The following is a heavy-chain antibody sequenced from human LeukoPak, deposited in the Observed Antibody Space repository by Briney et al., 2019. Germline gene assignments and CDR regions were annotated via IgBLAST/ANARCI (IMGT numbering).Heavy chain of an antibody. V-gene: IGHV3-23*01. CDR3: AKDEKPDGRWNIDH. D-gene: IGHD1/OR15-1a*01. J-gene: IGHJ4*02. CDR2: ILANGDKT. CDR1: GFTFSGYT. Sequence: GGSLRLSCAASGFTFSGYTMNWVRQAPGKGLEWVSGILANGDKTYYADSVKGRFTISRDNSKNTLWLQMVSLRAEDMAVYYCAKDEKPDGRWNIDHWGQGTLVAVSS.